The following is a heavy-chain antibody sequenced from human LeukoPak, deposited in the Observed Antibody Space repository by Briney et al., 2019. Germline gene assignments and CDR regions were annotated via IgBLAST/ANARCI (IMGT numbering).Heavy chain of an antibody. V-gene: IGHV4-59*01. Sequence: SETLSRTCTVSGGSISSYYWSWIRQPPGKGLECIGYIYYSGSTNYNPSLKSRVTISVDTSKNQFSLKLSSVTAADTAVYYCARGPRGRPSYWYFDLWGRGTLVTVSS. CDR2: IYYSGST. D-gene: IGHD1-26*01. J-gene: IGHJ2*01. CDR3: ARGPRGRPSYWYFDL. CDR1: GGSISSYY.